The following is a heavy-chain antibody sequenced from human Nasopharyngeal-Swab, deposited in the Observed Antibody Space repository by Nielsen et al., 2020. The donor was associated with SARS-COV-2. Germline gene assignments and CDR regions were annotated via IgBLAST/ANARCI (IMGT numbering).Heavy chain of an antibody. CDR1: GYTFASFD. V-gene: IGHV1-8*01. CDR3: ARGPRPKRHLDY. Sequence: SVKVSCQTSGYTFASFDINWVRQATGRGLEWVGWMNLDSGDTHYAQEFQGKVTLTRDTSRSTAYMELSSLRSEDTAVYYCARGPRPKRHLDYWCQGTLVTVSS. D-gene: IGHD1-1*01. J-gene: IGHJ4*02. CDR2: MNLDSGDT.